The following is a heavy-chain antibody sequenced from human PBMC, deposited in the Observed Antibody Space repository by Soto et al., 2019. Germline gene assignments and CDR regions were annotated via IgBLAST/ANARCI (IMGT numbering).Heavy chain of an antibody. D-gene: IGHD4-17*01. CDR2: IIPILGIA. CDR3: ARDYSDYVYFDY. Sequence: QVQLVQSGAEVKKPGSSVKVSCKASGGTFSSYTISWVRQAPGQGLEWMGRIIPILGIANYAQKFQGRVTITADKSTSTAYMELSSLRSEDKAVYYCARDYSDYVYFDYWGQGTLVTVSS. V-gene: IGHV1-69*08. CDR1: GGTFSSYT. J-gene: IGHJ4*02.